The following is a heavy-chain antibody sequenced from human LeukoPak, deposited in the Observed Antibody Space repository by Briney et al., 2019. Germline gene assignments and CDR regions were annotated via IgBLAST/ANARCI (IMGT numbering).Heavy chain of an antibody. Sequence: SETLSLTCTVSGGSISSSSYYWGWIRQPPGKGLEWIGSIYYGGSTYYNPSLKSRVTISVDTSKNQFSLKLSSVTAADTAVYYCARDRSVAVAGRYNWFDPWGQGTLVTVSS. CDR3: ARDRSVAVAGRYNWFDP. D-gene: IGHD6-19*01. CDR2: IYYGGST. V-gene: IGHV4-39*07. J-gene: IGHJ5*02. CDR1: GGSISSSSYY.